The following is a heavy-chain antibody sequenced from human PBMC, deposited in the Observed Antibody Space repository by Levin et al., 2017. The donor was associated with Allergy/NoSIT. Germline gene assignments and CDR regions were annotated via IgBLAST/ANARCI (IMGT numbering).Heavy chain of an antibody. CDR3: AKGPYSSSSRGDYFDY. CDR2: ISASGGST. D-gene: IGHD6-6*01. Sequence: LSLTCAASGFPFSSYALSWVRQAPGKGLEWVSVISASGGSTDYADSVKGRFTISRDNSKNTLYLQMNSLRAEDTALYYCAKGPYSSSSRGDYFDYWGQGTLVTVSS. J-gene: IGHJ4*02. CDR1: GFPFSSYA. V-gene: IGHV3-23*01.